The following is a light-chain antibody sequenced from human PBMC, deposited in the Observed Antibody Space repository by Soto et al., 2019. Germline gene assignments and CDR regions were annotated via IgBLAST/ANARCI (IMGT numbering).Light chain of an antibody. CDR2: DVS. Sequence: QSALTQPASVSGSPGQSITISCTGTSSDVGGYNYVSWYQQHPGKAPKLMIYDVSNRPSGVSNRFSGSKSGNTASLTISGIQDEDEADYYCSSYTSSSPVVFGGGTKVTVL. V-gene: IGLV2-14*01. CDR3: SSYTSSSPVV. CDR1: SSDVGGYNY. J-gene: IGLJ2*01.